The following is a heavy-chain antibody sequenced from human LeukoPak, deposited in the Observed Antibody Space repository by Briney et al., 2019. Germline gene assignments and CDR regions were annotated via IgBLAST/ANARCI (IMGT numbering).Heavy chain of an antibody. V-gene: IGHV4-38-2*01. Sequence: SETLSLTCAVSGFSISNDYYWGWSRQPPGKGLEWVGNIYHSGSAYYNPSLRSRVTMSVDISKNQFSLKLTSVTAADTAVYYCARLQIRRPFDYWGQGALVTV. CDR1: GFSISNDYY. CDR3: ARLQIRRPFDY. CDR2: IYHSGSA. J-gene: IGHJ4*02.